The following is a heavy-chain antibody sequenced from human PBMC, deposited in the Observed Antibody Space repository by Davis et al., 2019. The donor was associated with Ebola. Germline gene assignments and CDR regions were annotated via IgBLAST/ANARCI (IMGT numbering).Heavy chain of an antibody. CDR1: GGTFSSYT. D-gene: IGHD6-6*01. Sequence: SVKVSCKASGGTFSSYTISWVRQAPGQGLEWMGRIIPILGIANYAQKFQGRVTITADKSTSTAYMELSSLRSEDTAVYYCARLPIAARVGYYYYGMDVWGKGTTVTVSP. CDR3: ARLPIAARVGYYYYGMDV. CDR2: IIPILGIA. J-gene: IGHJ6*04. V-gene: IGHV1-69*02.